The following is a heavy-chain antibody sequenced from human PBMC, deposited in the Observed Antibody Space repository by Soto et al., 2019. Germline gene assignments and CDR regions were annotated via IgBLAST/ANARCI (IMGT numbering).Heavy chain of an antibody. CDR3: ARDYLRTTSSGFYYGLDV. Sequence: HVQLVQSGAEVKKPGSSVKISCKASGDTISNYILNWVRQAPGRGLEWMGGIFPVSGTSHYAQKLQDRVTLTADTSTATAYMELTSLKSEDTAIYDCARDYLRTTSSGFYYGLDVWGQGTTLTVSS. D-gene: IGHD6-6*01. CDR1: GDTISNYI. J-gene: IGHJ6*02. V-gene: IGHV1-69*14. CDR2: IFPVSGTS.